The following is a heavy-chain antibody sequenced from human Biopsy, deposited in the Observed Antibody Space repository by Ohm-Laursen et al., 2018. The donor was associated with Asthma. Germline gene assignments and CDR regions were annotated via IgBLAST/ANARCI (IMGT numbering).Heavy chain of an antibody. D-gene: IGHD5-18*01. Sequence: PPGTLSLTCTFSGGSINSDYWSWLRQSPGKGLEWIGYIHNSGNTNYNPSLKSRVTISLDTSKNHFSLRLSFVTAADTAVYFCARGQGRGIQLWSLDPWGQGILVTVSS. CDR1: GGSINSDY. CDR3: ARGQGRGIQLWSLDP. J-gene: IGHJ5*02. V-gene: IGHV4-59*01. CDR2: IHNSGNT.